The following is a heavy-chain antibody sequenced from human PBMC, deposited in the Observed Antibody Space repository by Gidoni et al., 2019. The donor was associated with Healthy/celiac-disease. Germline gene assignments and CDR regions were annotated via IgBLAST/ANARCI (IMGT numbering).Heavy chain of an antibody. Sequence: VSSISSSSSYIYYADSVKGRFTISRDNAKNSLYLQMNSLRAEDTAVYYCARRNSSGDDYWGQGTLVTVSS. J-gene: IGHJ4*02. V-gene: IGHV3-21*01. CDR2: ISSSSSYI. CDR3: ARRNSSGDDY. D-gene: IGHD6-19*01.